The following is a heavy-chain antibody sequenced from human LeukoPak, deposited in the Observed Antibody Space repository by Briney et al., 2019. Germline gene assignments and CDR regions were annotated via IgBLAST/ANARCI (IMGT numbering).Heavy chain of an antibody. Sequence: SGPTLVRPTQTLSLTCTFSGVSLNTSGVGVGWIRQPPGKALEWLALIYSDDAKRYSPSLKSRLTITKDTSRNQVVLTMTNMDPVDTATYYCAHAPASYYDFWSGPRSVYYFGYWGQGTLVTVSS. D-gene: IGHD3-3*01. J-gene: IGHJ4*02. CDR3: AHAPASYYDFWSGPRSVYYFGY. CDR2: IYSDDAK. CDR1: GVSLNTSGVG. V-gene: IGHV2-5*02.